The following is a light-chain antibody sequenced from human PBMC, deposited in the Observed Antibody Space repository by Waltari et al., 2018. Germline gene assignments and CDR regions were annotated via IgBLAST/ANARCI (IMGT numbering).Light chain of an antibody. CDR3: QQYHTFYT. Sequence: DIQMTQSPSTLSASVGDRVTITCRASQYINSWLAWYQQKPVKAPQLLIYKTSILEGGVPSRFSGVGSETEFTLTISSLQPDDFATYYCQQYHTFYTFGQGTKLEIK. V-gene: IGKV1-5*03. CDR1: QYINSW. J-gene: IGKJ2*01. CDR2: KTS.